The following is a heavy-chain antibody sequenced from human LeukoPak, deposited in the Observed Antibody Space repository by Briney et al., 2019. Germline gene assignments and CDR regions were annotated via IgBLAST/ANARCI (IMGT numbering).Heavy chain of an antibody. V-gene: IGHV4-4*02. CDR1: GGSISSRNW. J-gene: IGHJ3*02. CDR3: ATGKQQLAYAFDI. CDR2: IYHSGST. Sequence: SGTLSLTCVVSGGSISSRNWWSWVRQPPGKGLEWIGEIYHSGSTKYNPSLKSRITISADKSRNQVPLNLSSVTAADTAVYYCATGKQQLAYAFDIWGQGTMVTVSS. D-gene: IGHD6-13*01.